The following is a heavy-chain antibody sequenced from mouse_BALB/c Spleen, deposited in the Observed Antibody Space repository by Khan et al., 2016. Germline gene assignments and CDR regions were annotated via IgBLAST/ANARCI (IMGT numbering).Heavy chain of an antibody. V-gene: IGHV5-17*02. Sequence: EVVLVESGGGLVQPGGSRKLSCAASGFNFSSFGMHWVRQAPEKGLEWVAYISSGSNTIYYADTVKGRFTISRDNPKQTLFLQMTSLRSEDTAMYYCARRIVTRDYYGMDYWGQGASVTVSS. J-gene: IGHJ4*01. D-gene: IGHD2-5*01. CDR1: GFNFSSFG. CDR3: ARRIVTRDYYGMDY. CDR2: ISSGSNTI.